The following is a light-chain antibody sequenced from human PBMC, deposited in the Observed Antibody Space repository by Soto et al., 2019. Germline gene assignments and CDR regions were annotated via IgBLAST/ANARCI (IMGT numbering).Light chain of an antibody. CDR1: QSVSSSY. Sequence: EMVMTQSPATLSVSPGERATLSCRASQSVSSSYLAWYQQKPGQAPRLLIYGASTRATGIPARFSGSGSGTEFTLTISSLQSEDFAVYYCQQYNNWHQTFGQGTKLEIK. J-gene: IGKJ2*01. V-gene: IGKV3-15*01. CDR3: QQYNNWHQT. CDR2: GAS.